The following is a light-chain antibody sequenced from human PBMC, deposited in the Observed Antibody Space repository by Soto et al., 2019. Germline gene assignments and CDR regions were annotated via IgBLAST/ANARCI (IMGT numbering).Light chain of an antibody. CDR2: EVS. CDR1: SSDVGGYYY. V-gene: IGLV2-8*01. Sequence: QSALTQPPSASGSPGQSVTISCTGTSSDVGGYYYVSWYQQHPGKAPKLMIYEVSKRPSGVPDRFSGSKSGNTASLTVSGLQAEDEADYYCSSYAGTNTHYVFGTGTKVTVL. CDR3: SSYAGTNTHYV. J-gene: IGLJ1*01.